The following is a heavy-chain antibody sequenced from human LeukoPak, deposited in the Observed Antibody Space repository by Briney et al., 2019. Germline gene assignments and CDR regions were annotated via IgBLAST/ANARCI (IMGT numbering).Heavy chain of an antibody. CDR1: GFRFNDYY. J-gene: IGHJ3*02. Sequence: PGGSLRLSCAASGFRFNDYYMNWIRQAPGKGLEWISYISMFPGMTHHADSVKGRFTISRDNAKNSLFLQMNDLRAEDTAVYYCARVRSVGGNPHAFNIWGQGTMVTVSS. CDR2: ISMFPGMT. CDR3: ARVRSVGGNPHAFNI. D-gene: IGHD4-23*01. V-gene: IGHV3-11*01.